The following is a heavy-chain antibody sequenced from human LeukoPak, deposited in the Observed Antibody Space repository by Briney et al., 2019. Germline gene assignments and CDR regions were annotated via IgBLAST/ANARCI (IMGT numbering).Heavy chain of an antibody. Sequence: GGSLRLSCAASGFTFSNYAMTWVRQAPGKGLEWVSTISPTGGTPYYADSVKGRFTISRDNSKNTLYLQMNSLRAEDTAVYYCAKGALYDILTGFDYWGQGTLVTVSS. D-gene: IGHD3-9*01. CDR3: AKGALYDILTGFDY. J-gene: IGHJ4*02. V-gene: IGHV3-23*01. CDR2: ISPTGGTP. CDR1: GFTFSNYA.